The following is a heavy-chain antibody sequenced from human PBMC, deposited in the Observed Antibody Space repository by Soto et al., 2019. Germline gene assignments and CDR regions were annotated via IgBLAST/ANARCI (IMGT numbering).Heavy chain of an antibody. Sequence: GGSLRLSCVTSGFTFSLYDMYWVRQPTGKSLEWVSAIGTAADTYYPGSVQGRFIISRDNANSFLYLQMNSLRAGDTAMYYCVRARGGEYFGEQLSWGQGT. D-gene: IGHD3-10*01. CDR1: GFTFSLYD. CDR3: VRARGGEYFGEQLS. V-gene: IGHV3-13*04. CDR2: IGTAADT. J-gene: IGHJ4*02.